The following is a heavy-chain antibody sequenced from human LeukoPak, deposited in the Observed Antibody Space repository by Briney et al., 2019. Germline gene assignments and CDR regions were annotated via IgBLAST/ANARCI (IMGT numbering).Heavy chain of an antibody. CDR3: AGSGYSSSSGGHY. J-gene: IGHJ4*02. CDR2: INPNSGGT. Sequence: ASVKLSCKASGYTFTGYYMHWVRQAPGQGLEWMGWINPNSGGTNYAQKFQGRVTMTRDTSISTAYMELSRLRSDDTAVYCCAGSGYSSSSGGHYWGQGTLVTVSS. D-gene: IGHD6-6*01. V-gene: IGHV1-2*02. CDR1: GYTFTGYY.